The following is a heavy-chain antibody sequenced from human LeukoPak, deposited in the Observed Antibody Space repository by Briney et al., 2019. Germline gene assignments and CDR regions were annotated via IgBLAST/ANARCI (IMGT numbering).Heavy chain of an antibody. CDR1: GFTFSSYE. V-gene: IGHV3-48*03. CDR2: ISSSGSTI. J-gene: IGHJ4*02. CDR3: AKDRTYYYGSGSYLLDY. Sequence: GGSLRLSCAASGFTFSSYEMNWVRQAPGKGLEWVSYISSSGSTIYYADSVKGRFTISRDNSKNTLYLQMNSLRAEDTAVYYCAKDRTYYYGSGSYLLDYWGQGTLVTVSS. D-gene: IGHD3-10*01.